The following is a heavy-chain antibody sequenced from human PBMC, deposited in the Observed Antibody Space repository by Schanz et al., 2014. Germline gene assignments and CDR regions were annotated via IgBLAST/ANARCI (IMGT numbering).Heavy chain of an antibody. Sequence: QVQLLESGGGLFKPGGSLRLSCAGSGFTFADYYMTWLRQAPGKGLEWVAHISFDGGKTYYADSVKGRFTISRDNTKNTLFLQMNNLRPEDTAMYFCARVGRDYISSSVLDSLHYWGQGSLVTVS. V-gene: IGHV3-30*03. J-gene: IGHJ4*02. CDR3: ARVGRDYISSSVLDSLHY. D-gene: IGHD6-6*01. CDR2: ISFDGGKT. CDR1: GFTFADYY.